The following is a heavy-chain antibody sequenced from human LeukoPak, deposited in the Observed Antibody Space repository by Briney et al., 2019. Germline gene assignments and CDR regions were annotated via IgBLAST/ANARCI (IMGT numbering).Heavy chain of an antibody. J-gene: IGHJ4*02. CDR2: ISYDGSNK. CDR3: AKDFRYQLLSNYFDY. Sequence: GRSLRLSCAASGFTFSSYGMHWVRQAPGKGLEWVAVISYDGSNKYYADSVKGRFTISRDNSKNTLYLQMNSLRAEDTAVYYCAKDFRYQLLSNYFDYWGQGTLVTVSS. CDR1: GFTFSSYG. D-gene: IGHD2-2*01. V-gene: IGHV3-30*18.